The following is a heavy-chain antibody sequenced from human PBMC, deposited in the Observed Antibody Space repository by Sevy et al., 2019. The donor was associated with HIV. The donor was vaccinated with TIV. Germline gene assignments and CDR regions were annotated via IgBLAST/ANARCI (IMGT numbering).Heavy chain of an antibody. D-gene: IGHD2-2*01. Sequence: GGSLRLSCTASGFKFGDSAMSWVRQAPGKGLEWVGFIRSKADGGTTLYAASVKGRFNISRDDSKSIAYLQMNNLKIEDTAVYYCSRDVVVPYGWLDPWGQRTLVTVSS. V-gene: IGHV3-49*04. CDR1: GFKFGDSA. CDR2: IRSKADGGTT. J-gene: IGHJ5*02. CDR3: SRDVVVPYGWLDP.